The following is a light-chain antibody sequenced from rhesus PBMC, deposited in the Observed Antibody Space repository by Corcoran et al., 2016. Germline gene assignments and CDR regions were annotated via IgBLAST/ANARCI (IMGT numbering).Light chain of an antibody. CDR1: QGISSY. Sequence: DIQMTQSPSSLSASVGDTVTITCRASQGISSYLNWFQQKPWKAPKLLIYVATTLQSGVPSRFSGSGSVTDFTLTISSLKPEDFATYYCQQYKSYPLTFGGGTKVEIK. CDR3: QQYKSYPLT. V-gene: IGKV1-28*02. CDR2: VAT. J-gene: IGKJ4*01.